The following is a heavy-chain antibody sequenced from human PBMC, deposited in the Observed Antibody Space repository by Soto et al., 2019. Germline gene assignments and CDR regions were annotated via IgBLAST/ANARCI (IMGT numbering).Heavy chain of an antibody. CDR1: VYTFSRYD. CDR3: ARVAHYDILTGYYTYGESYYYYGMDV. Sequence: ASVKVSCKASVYTFSRYDMHRVRQAPGQGLEWMGIINPSGGSTSYAQKFQGRVTMTRDTSTSTVYMELSSLRSEDTAVYYCARVAHYDILTGYYTYGESYYYYGMDVWGQGTTITVSS. D-gene: IGHD3-9*01. J-gene: IGHJ6*02. V-gene: IGHV1-46*01. CDR2: INPSGGST.